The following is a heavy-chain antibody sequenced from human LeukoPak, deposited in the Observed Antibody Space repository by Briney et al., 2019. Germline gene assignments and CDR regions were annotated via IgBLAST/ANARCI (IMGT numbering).Heavy chain of an antibody. D-gene: IGHD1-7*01. Sequence: GGSLRLSCVAPGFTSSGYSMNWVRQAPGKGLEWVSYISSSSSTIYYADSVKGRFTISRDNAKNSLYLQMNSLRAEDTAVYYCARDWDRNSFDYWGQGTLVTVSS. CDR2: ISSSSSTI. V-gene: IGHV3-48*01. J-gene: IGHJ4*02. CDR1: GFTSSGYS. CDR3: ARDWDRNSFDY.